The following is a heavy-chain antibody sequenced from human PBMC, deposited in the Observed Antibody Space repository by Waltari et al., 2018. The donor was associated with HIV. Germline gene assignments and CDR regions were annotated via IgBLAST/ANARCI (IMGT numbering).Heavy chain of an antibody. CDR2: INAGNGNT. CDR1: GYTFTSYA. D-gene: IGHD3-9*01. CDR3: ARGGEYYDILTGYYTPWYFDL. J-gene: IGHJ2*01. Sequence: QVQLVQSGAEVKKPGASVKVSCKASGYTFTSYAMHWVRQAPGQRLEWMGWINAGNGNTKYSQKVQGRVTITRDTAASTAYMELSSLRSEDTAVYYCARGGEYYDILTGYYTPWYFDLWGRGTLVTVSS. V-gene: IGHV1-3*01.